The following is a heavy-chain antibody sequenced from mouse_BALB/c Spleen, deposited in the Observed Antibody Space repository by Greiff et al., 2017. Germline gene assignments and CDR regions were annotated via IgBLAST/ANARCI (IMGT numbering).Heavy chain of an antibody. V-gene: IGHV5-4*02. Sequence: VMLVESGGGLVKPGGSLKLSCAASGFTFSDYYMYWVRQTPEKRLEWVATISDGGSYTYYPDSLKGRFTISRDNAKNNLYLQMSSLKSEDTAMYYCARGEGYDDYAMDYWGQGTSVTVSS. CDR1: GFTFSDYY. J-gene: IGHJ4*01. CDR3: ARGEGYDDYAMDY. D-gene: IGHD2-14*01. CDR2: ISDGGSYT.